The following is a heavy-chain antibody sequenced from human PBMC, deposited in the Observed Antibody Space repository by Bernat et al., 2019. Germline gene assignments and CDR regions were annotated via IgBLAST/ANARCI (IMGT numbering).Heavy chain of an antibody. Sequence: QVQLVESGGGVVQPGRSLRLSCEASGFTFSSYGMHWVRQAPAKGLEWVAVIWYDGSNKYYADSVKGRFTISRDNSKNTLYLQMNSLRAEDTAVYYCARDQGYDFWSGYPDYWGQGTLVTVS. V-gene: IGHV3-33*01. CDR1: GFTFSSYG. J-gene: IGHJ4*02. D-gene: IGHD3-3*01. CDR3: ARDQGYDFWSGYPDY. CDR2: IWYDGSNK.